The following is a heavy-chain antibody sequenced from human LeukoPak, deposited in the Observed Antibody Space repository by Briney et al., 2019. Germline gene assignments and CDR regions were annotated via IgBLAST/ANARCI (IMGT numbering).Heavy chain of an antibody. J-gene: IGHJ4*02. D-gene: IGHD3-22*01. Sequence: SVKLSCTASGGTFSSYAISWVRQAPGQGLEWMGGIIPIFGTENYAQTLQGRVTITADKSTNTAYLELSSLRAEDTAVYYWGVEDYESSGYSPSAFEYWGQGTLVTVSS. CDR3: GVEDYESSGYSPSAFEY. CDR1: GGTFSSYA. V-gene: IGHV1-69*06. CDR2: IIPIFGTE.